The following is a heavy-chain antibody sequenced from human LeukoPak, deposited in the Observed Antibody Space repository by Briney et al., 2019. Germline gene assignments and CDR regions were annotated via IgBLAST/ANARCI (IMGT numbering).Heavy chain of an antibody. J-gene: IGHJ4*02. CDR1: GFTFSSYA. D-gene: IGHD2-2*01. CDR2: ISYDGSNK. Sequence: PGRSLRLSCAASGFTFSSYAMHWVRQAPGKGLEWVAVISYDGSNKYYADSVKGRFTISRDNSKNTLYLQMNSLRAEDTAVYYCARPNGWCSSTSCYPPDYWGQGTLVTVSS. V-gene: IGHV3-30*04. CDR3: ARPNGWCSSTSCYPPDY.